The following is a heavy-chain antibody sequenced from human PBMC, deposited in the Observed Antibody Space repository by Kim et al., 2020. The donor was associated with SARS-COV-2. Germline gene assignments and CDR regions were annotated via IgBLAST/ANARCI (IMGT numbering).Heavy chain of an antibody. D-gene: IGHD5-12*01. Sequence: ASVKVSCKASGYIFTNFAIQWVRQAPGQRLEWMGWINDGTGNTKFSQQFQGRVTFTRDTSANTVYMELSRLGSEDTAVYYCARDIYHTGFASWGQGPLVAFSS. CDR2: INDGTGNT. V-gene: IGHV1-3*01. J-gene: IGHJ4*02. CDR1: GYIFTNFA. CDR3: ARDIYHTGFAS.